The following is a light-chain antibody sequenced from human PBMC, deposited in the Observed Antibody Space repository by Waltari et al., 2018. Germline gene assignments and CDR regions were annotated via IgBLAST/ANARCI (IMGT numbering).Light chain of an antibody. CDR3: QQADSFPLT. Sequence: TCRASEDIGTHLAWYQQKPGEAPQLLISAASILQSGVPSRFSGSGSGTDFTLTISSLLPEDFATYFCQQADSFPLTFGGGTKVEVK. J-gene: IGKJ4*01. CDR2: AAS. V-gene: IGKV1-12*01. CDR1: EDIGTH.